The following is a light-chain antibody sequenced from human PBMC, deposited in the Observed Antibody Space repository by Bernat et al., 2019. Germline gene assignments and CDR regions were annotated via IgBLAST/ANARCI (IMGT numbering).Light chain of an antibody. CDR1: QSVSTY. Sequence: DIEMTQSPATLSVSPGERATLSCRANQSVSTYLAWYQHKPGQAPRLLIYQASNRATGVPARFTGSGAGTEFSLTITSLQPEDVAVYYCQQYTDWRTFGQGTKVEIK. V-gene: IGKV3-15*01. J-gene: IGKJ1*01. CDR3: QQYTDWRT. CDR2: QAS.